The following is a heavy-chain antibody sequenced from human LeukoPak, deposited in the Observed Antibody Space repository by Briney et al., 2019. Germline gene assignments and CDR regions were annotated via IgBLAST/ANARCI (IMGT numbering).Heavy chain of an antibody. J-gene: IGHJ4*02. CDR3: AKGRRPYYYDSSGYYSFDY. V-gene: IGHV3-23*01. CDR1: GFTFGNYA. D-gene: IGHD3-22*01. Sequence: GGSLRLSCAASGFTFGNYAMNWVRQAPGKGLEWVSSLSGSGGSTYYADSVKGRFTISRDNSKNTLYLQMNSLRDEDTAVYYCAKGRRPYYYDSSGYYSFDYWGQGTLVTVSS. CDR2: LSGSGGST.